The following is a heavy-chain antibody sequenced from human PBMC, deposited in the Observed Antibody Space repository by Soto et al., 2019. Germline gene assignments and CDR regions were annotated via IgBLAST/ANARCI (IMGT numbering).Heavy chain of an antibody. CDR3: ARLYPFSALFPGSHLYAFDI. D-gene: IGHD2-2*02. J-gene: IGHJ3*02. Sequence: QVHLQESGPGLVKPSETLSLTCTVSGDSISSSYWNWIRQAPGKGLEWIVYIYYSGSPNFSPSLMDRVSKSIATSKAHFSFKLSAVTAAATAVYYCARLYPFSALFPGSHLYAFDIGGQGTMVTVSS. CDR2: IYYSGSP. V-gene: IGHV4-59*01. CDR1: GDSISSSY.